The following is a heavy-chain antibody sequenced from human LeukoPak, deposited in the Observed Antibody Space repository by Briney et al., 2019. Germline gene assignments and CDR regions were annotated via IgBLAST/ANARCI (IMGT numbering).Heavy chain of an antibody. CDR2: ISYGGSNK. V-gene: IGHV3-30*18. D-gene: IGHD3-16*01. CDR3: AKGGTYRDYFDY. Sequence: GGSLRLSCAASGFSFSNYGIHWVRQAPGKGLEWVTVISYGGSNKYYAGSVKGRFTISRDNSKNTLYLQMNSLRAEDTAVYYCAKGGTYRDYFDYWGQGTLVTVSS. J-gene: IGHJ4*02. CDR1: GFSFSNYG.